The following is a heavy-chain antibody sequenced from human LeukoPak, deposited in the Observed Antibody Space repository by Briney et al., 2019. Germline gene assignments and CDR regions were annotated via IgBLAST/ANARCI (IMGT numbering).Heavy chain of an antibody. CDR1: GYTFPTYA. CDR3: ARDHVKLGSSFHPFDAFDV. D-gene: IGHD2-2*01. CDR2: INTNTGNP. V-gene: IGHV7-4-1*02. J-gene: IGHJ3*01. Sequence: GASVKVSCKASGYTFPTYAMNWVRQAPGQGLEWMGWINTNTGNPTYAQGFTGRFVFSLDTSVSTAYLQISSLKAEDTAIYYCARDHVKLGSSFHPFDAFDVWGQGTLVTVSS.